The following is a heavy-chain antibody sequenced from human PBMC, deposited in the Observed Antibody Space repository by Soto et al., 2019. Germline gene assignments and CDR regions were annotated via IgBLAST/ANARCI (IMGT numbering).Heavy chain of an antibody. J-gene: IGHJ6*02. CDR3: ARERVGHSAMDV. D-gene: IGHD1-26*01. Sequence: QVQLQESGPGLVKPSETLSLMCTVSGGSITNYYWSWIRQSPAKGLEWIGYISDSGSTKCNPSLTSRVTISVDTSKNQFSLKLTSVTAADTAVYYCARERVGHSAMDVWGQGTTVTVSS. CDR1: GGSITNYY. CDR2: ISDSGST. V-gene: IGHV4-59*01.